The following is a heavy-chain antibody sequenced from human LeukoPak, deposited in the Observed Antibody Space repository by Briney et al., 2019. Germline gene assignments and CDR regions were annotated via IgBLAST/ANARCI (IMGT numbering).Heavy chain of an antibody. CDR1: GGSFSGYY. D-gene: IGHD2-2*01. V-gene: IGHV4-34*01. CDR3: ARASPSRYCSSTSCYGYSYGSHGSPLDY. Sequence: PSETLSLTCAVYGGSFSGYYWSWIRQPPGKGLEWIGEINHSGSTNYNPSLKSRVTISVDTSKNQFSLKLSFVTAADTAVYYCARASPSRYCSSTSCYGYSYGSHGSPLDYWGQGTLVTVSS. CDR2: INHSGST. J-gene: IGHJ4*02.